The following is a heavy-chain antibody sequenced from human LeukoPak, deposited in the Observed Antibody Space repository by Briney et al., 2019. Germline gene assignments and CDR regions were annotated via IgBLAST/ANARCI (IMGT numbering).Heavy chain of an antibody. CDR2: IYPGDSDT. Sequence: GESLKISCKGSGYSFTSYWIGWVRQMPGKDLVWMGIIYPGDSDTRYSPSFQGQVTISADKSISTAYLQWSSLNASDTAMYYCATLVGYCSGGSCYPGNWGQGTLVTVSS. CDR3: ATLVGYCSGGSCYPGN. CDR1: GYSFTSYW. J-gene: IGHJ4*02. V-gene: IGHV5-51*01. D-gene: IGHD2-15*01.